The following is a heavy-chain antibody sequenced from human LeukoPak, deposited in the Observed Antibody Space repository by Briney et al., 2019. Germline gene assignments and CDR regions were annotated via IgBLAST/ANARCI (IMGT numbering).Heavy chain of an antibody. CDR2: FYYSGST. Sequence: SETLSLTCTVSGGSISSGGYYWSWIRQHPGKGLEWIGFFYYSGSTYYNPSLKSRLTISIDTSENQFSLKVSSVTAADTAVYYCARGSPGDAFDIWGQGTLITVSS. J-gene: IGHJ3*02. V-gene: IGHV4-31*03. CDR1: GGSISSGGYY. CDR3: ARGSPGDAFDI.